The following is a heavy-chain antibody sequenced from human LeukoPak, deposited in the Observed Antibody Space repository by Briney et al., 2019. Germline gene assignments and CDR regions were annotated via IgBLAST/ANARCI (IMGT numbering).Heavy chain of an antibody. J-gene: IGHJ4*02. D-gene: IGHD3-10*01. CDR1: GGSINNFY. CDR3: ARVGDSGSSFDY. CDR2: IYYTGGT. V-gene: IGHV4-59*01. Sequence: SETLSLTCNVSGGSINNFYWYWVRQAPGMGLEWIGYIYYTGGTNYSPSLKSRVTTSVDTSKNLVSLRLTYVTAADTAVYYCARVGDSGSSFDYWGQGIQVTVSS.